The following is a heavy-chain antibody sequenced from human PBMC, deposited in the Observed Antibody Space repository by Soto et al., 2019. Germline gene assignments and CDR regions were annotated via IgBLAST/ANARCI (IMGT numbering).Heavy chain of an antibody. V-gene: IGHV3-23*04. CDR1: KFAITSHV. J-gene: IGHJ3*01. CDR3: ARARVEVPAHPRLDAFDL. CDR2: ISASGGST. Sequence: EVQMVESGGGLVKLGGSQRLSCKALKFAITSHVMTWVRQAPGKGLEWVSGISASGGSTFYADSVLGRFTISRDDTRNMVYLQMDSLRADDTAVYYCARARVEVPAHPRLDAFDLWGPGTVVAVSS.